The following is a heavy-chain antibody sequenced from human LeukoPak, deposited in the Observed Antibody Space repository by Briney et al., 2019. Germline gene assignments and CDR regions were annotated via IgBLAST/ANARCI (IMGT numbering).Heavy chain of an antibody. J-gene: IGHJ3*02. CDR1: GFTFSSYW. CDR3: ARDLKVRRFLEWLFFDVFDI. V-gene: IGHV3-7*01. CDR2: IKQDGSEK. Sequence: PGGSLRLSCAASGFTFSSYWMSWVRQAPGKGLEWVANIKQDGSEKSYVDSVKGRFTISRDNAKNSLYLQMNSLRAEDTAVYYCARDLKVRRFLEWLFFDVFDIWGQGTMVTVSS. D-gene: IGHD3-3*01.